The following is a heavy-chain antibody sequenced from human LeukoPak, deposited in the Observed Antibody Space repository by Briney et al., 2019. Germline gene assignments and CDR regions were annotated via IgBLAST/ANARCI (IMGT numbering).Heavy chain of an antibody. V-gene: IGHV4-4*07. CDR3: ARNIRGGATYLDY. D-gene: IGHD1-26*01. CDR2: IYSSGTT. CDR1: GGSMTNYF. Sequence: PSETLSLTCSVSGGSMTNYFWTWIRQPAGKGLEWVGRIYSSGTTNYNPSLKSRVTMSVDTSKNQFSLKMASVTAADTAVYYCARNIRGGATYLDYWGQGTLVTVSS. J-gene: IGHJ4*02.